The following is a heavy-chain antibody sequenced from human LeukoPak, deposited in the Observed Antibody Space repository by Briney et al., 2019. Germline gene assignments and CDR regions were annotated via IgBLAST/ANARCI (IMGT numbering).Heavy chain of an antibody. CDR3: AKASQYCTSTGCVSHPFDI. D-gene: IGHD2-2*01. CDR2: LSGSGGHT. CDR1: GFTFSSYA. J-gene: IGHJ3*02. V-gene: IGHV3-23*01. Sequence: GGSLRLSCAASGFTFSSYAMNWVRQPPGKGLEWVSALSGSGGHTYYAESVKGRFTISRDNSKNTLFLQMNSLRAEDTAVFYCAKASQYCTSTGCVSHPFDIWGQGIMVSVSP.